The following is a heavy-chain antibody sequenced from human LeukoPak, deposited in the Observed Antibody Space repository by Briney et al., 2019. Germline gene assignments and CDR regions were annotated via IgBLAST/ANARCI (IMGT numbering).Heavy chain of an antibody. CDR2: ISYDGSNK. CDR3: ARADVLRFLEWLTAPHY. J-gene: IGHJ4*02. D-gene: IGHD3-3*01. V-gene: IGHV3-30-3*01. CDR1: GFTFSSYA. Sequence: GGSLRLSCAASGFTFSSYAMHWVRRAPGKGLEWVAVISYDGSNKYYADSVKGRFTISRDNSKNTLYLQMNSLRAEDTAVYYCARADVLRFLEWLTAPHYWGQGTLVTVSS.